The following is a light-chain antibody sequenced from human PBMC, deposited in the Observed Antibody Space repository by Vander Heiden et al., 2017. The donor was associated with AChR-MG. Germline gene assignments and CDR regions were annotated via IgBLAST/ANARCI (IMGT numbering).Light chain of an antibody. J-gene: IGLJ3*02. Sequence: SALTQPASVAGSPGQSITISCTGTSSDVGGYDYVSWYQQHPGKAPKLMIYDVSKRPSGVSNRVSGSKSGNTASLTISGLQAEDEAEYFCSSYTSTSTLVVFGGGTKVTVL. CDR3: SSYTSTSTLVV. V-gene: IGLV2-14*03. CDR1: SSDVGGYDY. CDR2: DVS.